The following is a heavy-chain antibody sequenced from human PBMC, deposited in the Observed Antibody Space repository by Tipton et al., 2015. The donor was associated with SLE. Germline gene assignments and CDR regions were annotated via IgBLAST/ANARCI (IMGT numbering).Heavy chain of an antibody. CDR1: GGSISSYY. CDR3: ARDRRYSGYGGYFQH. V-gene: IGHV4-59*01. Sequence: TLSLTCTVSGGSISSYYWSWIRQPPGKGLEWIGYIYYSGSTNYNPSLKSRVTISVDTSKNQFSLKLSSVTAADTAVYYCARDRRYSGYGGYFQHWGQGTLVTVSS. CDR2: IYYSGST. J-gene: IGHJ1*01. D-gene: IGHD5-12*01.